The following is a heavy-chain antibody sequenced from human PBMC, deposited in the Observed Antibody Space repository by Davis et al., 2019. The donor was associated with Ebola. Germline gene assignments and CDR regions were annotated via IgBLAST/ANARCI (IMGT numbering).Heavy chain of an antibody. Sequence: GESLKISCAASGFTFSSYGMHWVRQAPGKGLEWVAVIWYDGSNKYYADSVKGRFTISRDNSKNTLYLQMNSLRAEDTAVYYCAKDPKILDYWGQGTLVTVSS. CDR2: IWYDGSNK. J-gene: IGHJ4*02. CDR3: AKDPKILDY. CDR1: GFTFSSYG. V-gene: IGHV3-33*06. D-gene: IGHD2-8*02.